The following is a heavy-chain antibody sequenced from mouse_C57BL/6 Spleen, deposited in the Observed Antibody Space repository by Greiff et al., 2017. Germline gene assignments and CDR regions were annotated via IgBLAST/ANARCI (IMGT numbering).Heavy chain of an antibody. J-gene: IGHJ3*01. CDR2: IDPSDSYT. V-gene: IGHV1-69*01. D-gene: IGHD4-1*01. Sequence: QVQLKQPGAELVMPGASVKLSCKASGYTFTSYWMHWVKQRPGQGLEWIGEIDPSDSYTNYNQKFKGKSTLTVDKSSSTAYMQLSSLTSEDSAVYYCARANWDPWFAYWGQGTLVTVSA. CDR3: ARANWDPWFAY. CDR1: GYTFTSYW.